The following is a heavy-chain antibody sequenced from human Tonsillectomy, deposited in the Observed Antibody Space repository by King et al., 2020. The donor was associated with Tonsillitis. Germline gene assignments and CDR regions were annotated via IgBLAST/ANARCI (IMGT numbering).Heavy chain of an antibody. Sequence: VQLVESGAEVKKPGSSVKVSCKASGGTFRTYAFSWLRQAPGQGLEWMGGIIPLFGTGNYAQQFQGRVTITADESTSTAYMELNSLRSEDTAVYFCAKEEESVAVAVRAGAFDIWGQGTMVTVSS. CDR2: IIPLFGTG. J-gene: IGHJ3*02. V-gene: IGHV1-69*01. CDR3: AKEEESVAVAVRAGAFDI. D-gene: IGHD6-19*01. CDR1: GGTFRTYA.